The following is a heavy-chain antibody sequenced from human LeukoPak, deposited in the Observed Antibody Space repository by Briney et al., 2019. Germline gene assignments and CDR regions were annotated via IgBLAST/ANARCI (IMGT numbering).Heavy chain of an antibody. V-gene: IGHV3-74*01. CDR2: VNSDGSVT. CDR1: GFTFSSYW. CDR3: VRTLAYYYDSGGFDY. D-gene: IGHD3-22*01. Sequence: GGSLTLSCAASGFTFSSYWMHWVRQAPGKGLVWVLRVNSDGSVTNYADSVKGRFTISRDNAKSTLYLQMNSLRAEDMALYYCVRTLAYYYDSGGFDYWGQGTLVTVSS. J-gene: IGHJ4*02.